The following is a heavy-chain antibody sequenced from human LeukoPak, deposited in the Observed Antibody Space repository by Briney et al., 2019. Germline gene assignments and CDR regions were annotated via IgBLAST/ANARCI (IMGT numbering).Heavy chain of an antibody. CDR1: GFTFSDYY. V-gene: IGHV3-11*01. D-gene: IGHD5-18*01. Sequence: GGSLRLSCAASGFTFSDYYTSWIRQAPGKGLEWISYISSSGSTIYYADSVKGRFTISRDNAKNSLYLQMNSLRAEDTAVYYCARARQLTGSGMDVWGQGTTATVSS. J-gene: IGHJ6*02. CDR3: ARARQLTGSGMDV. CDR2: ISSSGSTI.